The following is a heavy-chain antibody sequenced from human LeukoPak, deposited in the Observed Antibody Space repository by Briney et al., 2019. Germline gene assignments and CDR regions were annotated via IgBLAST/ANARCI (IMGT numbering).Heavy chain of an antibody. Sequence: SETLSLTCTVSGDSMSNYYWSWIRQPPGKGLEWIGYIYYSGSTNYNPSLKSRFTISVDTSKNQFSLKLSSVTAADTAVYYCARDDLVVPAANPDDYWGQGTLVTVSS. D-gene: IGHD2-2*01. CDR1: GDSMSNYY. CDR2: IYYSGST. V-gene: IGHV4-59*01. J-gene: IGHJ4*02. CDR3: ARDDLVVPAANPDDY.